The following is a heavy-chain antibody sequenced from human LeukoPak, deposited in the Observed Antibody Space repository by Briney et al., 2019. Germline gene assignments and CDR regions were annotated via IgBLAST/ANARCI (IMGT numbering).Heavy chain of an antibody. Sequence: SETLSLTCTVSGGSISSGSYDWYWIRQPPGTGLEWIGYIYYSGSTNYNPSLKSRVTISVDTSKNQFSLKLSSVTAADTAVYYCARKTYYYDSSGPPGFFDPWGQGTLVTVSS. V-gene: IGHV4-61*01. J-gene: IGHJ5*02. CDR2: IYYSGST. CDR1: GGSISSGSYD. CDR3: ARKTYYYDSSGPPGFFDP. D-gene: IGHD3-22*01.